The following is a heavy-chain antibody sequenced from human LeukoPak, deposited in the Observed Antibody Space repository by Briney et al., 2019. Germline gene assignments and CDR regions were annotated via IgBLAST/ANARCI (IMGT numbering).Heavy chain of an antibody. D-gene: IGHD6-6*01. J-gene: IGHJ4*02. CDR1: GFTFSSYA. CDR3: AKDRLEGSDFDY. CDR2: ISGSGGST. V-gene: IGHV3-23*01. Sequence: PGGSLRLSCAASGFTFSSYAMSWVRQAPGKGLEWVSAISGSGGSTYYADSVTGRFTISRDNSKNTLYLQMNSLRAEDTAVYYCAKDRLEGSDFDYWGQGTLVTVSS.